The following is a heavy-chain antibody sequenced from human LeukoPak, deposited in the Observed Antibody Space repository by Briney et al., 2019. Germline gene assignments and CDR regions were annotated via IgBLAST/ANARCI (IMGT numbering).Heavy chain of an antibody. CDR2: INPSGGST. CDR3: ARDKDYYDSSGYYYIDY. V-gene: IGHV1-46*01. J-gene: IGHJ4*02. Sequence: GASVKVSCKASGYTFTSYYMHGVRQAPGQGLEWMGIINPSGGSTSYAQKFQGRVTMTRDTSTSTVYMELSSLRSEDTAVYYCARDKDYYDSSGYYYIDYWGQGTLVTVSS. D-gene: IGHD3-22*01. CDR1: GYTFTSYY.